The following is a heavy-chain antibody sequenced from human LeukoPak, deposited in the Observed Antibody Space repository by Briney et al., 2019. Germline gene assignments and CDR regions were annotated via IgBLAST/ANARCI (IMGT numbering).Heavy chain of an antibody. J-gene: IGHJ4*02. CDR1: GLTASSNY. Sequence: PGGSLRLSCAASGLTASSNYMSWVRQAPGKGLEWVSVIYSDGSTYYADSVKGRFTISRDNSKNTVYLQMNSLTAEDTAVYFCARRPDYSGTPTFDYWGQGTLVTVSS. D-gene: IGHD4-23*01. CDR3: ARRPDYSGTPTFDY. CDR2: IYSDGST. V-gene: IGHV3-66*01.